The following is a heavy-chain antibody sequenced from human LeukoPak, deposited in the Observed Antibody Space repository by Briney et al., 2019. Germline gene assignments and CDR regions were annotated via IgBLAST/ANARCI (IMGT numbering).Heavy chain of an antibody. CDR1: GFTFSGYA. CDR2: IRGTGGST. D-gene: IGHD5/OR15-5a*01. J-gene: IGHJ5*02. V-gene: IGHV3-23*01. Sequence: GGSLRLSCAASGFTFSGYAMSWVRQPPGKGLEWVSVIRGTGGSTYYADSVEGRFTISRLNSKNTLYLQMNSLRAEDTAVYYCARLVSMNWFDPWGQGTLVTVSS. CDR3: ARLVSMNWFDP.